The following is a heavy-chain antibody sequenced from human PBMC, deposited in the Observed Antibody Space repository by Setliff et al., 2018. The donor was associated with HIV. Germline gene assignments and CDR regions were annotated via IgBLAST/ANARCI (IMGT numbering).Heavy chain of an antibody. CDR2: INAGNGNT. V-gene: IGHV1-3*01. CDR1: GFTFTRYA. J-gene: IGHJ6*02. Sequence: GASVKVSCKASGFTFTRYAIHWVRQAPGQRLEWMGWINAGNGNTKYSQKFQGRLSITRDTSANTAYMELSSLRSDDTAVYYCARVGVGYYTSASTHMDVWGQGTTVTVSS. CDR3: ARVGVGYYTSASTHMDV. D-gene: IGHD2-2*02.